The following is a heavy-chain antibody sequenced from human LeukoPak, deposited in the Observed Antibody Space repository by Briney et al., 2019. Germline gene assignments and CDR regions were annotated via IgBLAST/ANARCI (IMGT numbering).Heavy chain of an antibody. CDR3: ARHHSWDAFDI. V-gene: IGHV1-18*04. J-gene: IGHJ3*02. CDR1: GYTFTSYG. CDR2: ISAYNGNT. Sequence: ASVKVSCKASGYTFTSYGIRGVRPAPGQGLERMGWISAYNGNTNYAQKLQGRVTMTTDTSTSTAYMELRSLRSDDTAVYYCARHHSWDAFDIWGQGTMVTVSS.